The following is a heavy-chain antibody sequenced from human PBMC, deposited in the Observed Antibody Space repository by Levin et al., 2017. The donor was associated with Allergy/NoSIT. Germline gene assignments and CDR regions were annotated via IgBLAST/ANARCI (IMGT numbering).Heavy chain of an antibody. V-gene: IGHV3-74*01. D-gene: IGHD3-10*01. CDR2: ISGDGSST. J-gene: IGHJ4*02. CDR3: ARAILGRGDPFDY. Sequence: GGSLRLSCAASEFTFSSHWMHWVRQTPGKGLVWVSRISGDGSSTSYADSVKGRFTISRDNAKNTLYLQMNSLRAEATAVYYCARAILGRGDPFDYWGQGTLLTVSS. CDR1: EFTFSSHW.